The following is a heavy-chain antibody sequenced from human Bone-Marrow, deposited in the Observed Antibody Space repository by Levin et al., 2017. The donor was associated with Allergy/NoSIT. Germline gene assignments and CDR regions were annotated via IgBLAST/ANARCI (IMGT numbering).Heavy chain of an antibody. D-gene: IGHD3-3*01. CDR3: AKGIFGVVIIPVDYYYYGMDV. CDR1: GFTFSSYG. V-gene: IGHV3-30*18. Sequence: GGSLRLSCAASGFTFSSYGMHWVRQAPGKGLEWVAVISYDGSNKYYADSVKGRFTISRDNSKNTLYLQMNSLRAEDTAVYYCAKGIFGVVIIPVDYYYYGMDVWGQGTTVTVSS. J-gene: IGHJ6*02. CDR2: ISYDGSNK.